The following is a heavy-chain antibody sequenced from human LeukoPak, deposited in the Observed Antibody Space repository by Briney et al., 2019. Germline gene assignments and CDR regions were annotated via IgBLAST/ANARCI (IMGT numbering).Heavy chain of an antibody. D-gene: IGHD6-19*01. CDR3: ARSGSSGWYSHFDY. CDR2: ISSSGSTI. V-gene: IGHV3-48*03. Sequence: PGGSLRLSCAASGFTFSSYEMNWVRQAPGKGLEWVSYISSSGSTIYYADPVKGRFTISRDNAKNSLYLQMNSLRAEDTAVYYCARSGSSGWYSHFDYWGQGTLVTVSS. CDR1: GFTFSSYE. J-gene: IGHJ4*02.